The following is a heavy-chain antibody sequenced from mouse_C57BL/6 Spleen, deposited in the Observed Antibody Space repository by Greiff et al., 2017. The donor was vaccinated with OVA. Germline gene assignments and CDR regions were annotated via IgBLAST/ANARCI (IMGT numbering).Heavy chain of an antibody. CDR2: IDPSDSET. V-gene: IGHV1-52*01. J-gene: IGHJ4*01. CDR3: ATNYDYYAMDY. Sequence: QVQLQQSGAELVRPGSSVKLSCKASGYTFTSYWMHWVKQRPIQGLEWIGNIDPSDSETHYNQKFKDKATLTVDKSSSTAYMQLSSLTSEDSAVYYCATNYDYYAMDYWGQGTSVTVSS. CDR1: GYTFTSYW.